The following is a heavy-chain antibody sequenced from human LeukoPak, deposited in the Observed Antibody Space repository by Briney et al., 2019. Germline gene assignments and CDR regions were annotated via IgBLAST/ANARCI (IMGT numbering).Heavy chain of an antibody. CDR2: ISYDASNK. Sequence: RAGGSLRLSCAGSGFTFSTYAMHWVRQAPGKGLDWVAVISYDASNKYYADSVKGRFTISRDNSKNTLYLQMNSLRAEDTAVYYCARGHYYFDYWGQGTLVTVS. J-gene: IGHJ4*02. CDR3: ARGHYYFDY. V-gene: IGHV3-30-3*01. CDR1: GFTFSTYA.